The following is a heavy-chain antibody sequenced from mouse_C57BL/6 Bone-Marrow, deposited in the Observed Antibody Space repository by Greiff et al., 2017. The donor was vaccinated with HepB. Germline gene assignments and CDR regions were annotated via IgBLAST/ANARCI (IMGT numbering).Heavy chain of an antibody. CDR1: GYTFTSYW. Sequence: QVQLQQPGAELVKPGASVKMSCKASGYTFTSYWITWVKQRPGQGLEWIGDIYPGSGSTNYNEKFKSKATLTVDTSSSTAYMELSSLTSEDSAVYYCVRDSVVYWYFDVGGTGTTITVSS. V-gene: IGHV1-55*01. J-gene: IGHJ1*03. CDR2: IYPGSGST. D-gene: IGHD1-1*01. CDR3: VRDSVVYWYFDV.